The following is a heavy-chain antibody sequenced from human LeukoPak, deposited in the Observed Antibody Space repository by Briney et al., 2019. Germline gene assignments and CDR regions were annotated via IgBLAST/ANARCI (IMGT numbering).Heavy chain of an antibody. Sequence: SETLSLTCTVSGGSISSGDYYWSWLRHPPGKGLEWIGYIYYSGSTYYNPSLKSRVTISVDTSKNQFSLKLSSVTAADTAVYYCARIGGITMVRGVPGYYFDYWGQGTLVTVSS. V-gene: IGHV4-30-4*01. J-gene: IGHJ4*02. CDR3: ARIGGITMVRGVPGYYFDY. CDR1: GGSISSGDYY. D-gene: IGHD3-10*01. CDR2: IYYSGST.